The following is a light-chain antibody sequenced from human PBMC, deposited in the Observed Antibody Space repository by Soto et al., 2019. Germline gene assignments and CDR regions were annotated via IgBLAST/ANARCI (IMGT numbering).Light chain of an antibody. CDR1: QSISSW. CDR3: QQYSSYPWT. J-gene: IGKJ1*01. Sequence: DVQMTQSPSTLSASVGDRVTITCRASQSISSWLAWYQQEPGKAPKLLISEASTLEGGVPSRFSGSGSGTEFALTTSSLQPDDFASYYCQQYSSYPWTFGQGTKVDIK. CDR2: EAS. V-gene: IGKV1-5*03.